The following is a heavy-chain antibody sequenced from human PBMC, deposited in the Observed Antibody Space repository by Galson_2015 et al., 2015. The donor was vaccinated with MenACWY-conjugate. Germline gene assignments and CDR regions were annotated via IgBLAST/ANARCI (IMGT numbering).Heavy chain of an antibody. Sequence: SLRLSDEASGVTLSSYAMSWVRQAPGKGLEWVSDIRNTGGTTYYADSVKGRFTISRDNSRNTLYLQMHSLRAGDTAVYYCAQGAWCRWFDPWGQGTLVTVSS. CDR1: GVTLSSYA. CDR3: AQGAWCRWFDP. V-gene: IGHV3-23*01. CDR2: IRNTGGTT. D-gene: IGHD2-8*01. J-gene: IGHJ5*02.